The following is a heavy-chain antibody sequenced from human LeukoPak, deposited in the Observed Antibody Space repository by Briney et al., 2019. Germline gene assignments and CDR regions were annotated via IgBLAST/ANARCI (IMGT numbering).Heavy chain of an antibody. D-gene: IGHD6-13*01. V-gene: IGHV3-21*01. Sequence: GGSLRLSCAASGFTFSSYSMNWVRQAPGKGLEWVSSISSSSSYIYYADSVKGRFTISRDNAKNSLYLRMNSLRAEDTAVYYCARDHIAAAGVFDYWGQGTLVTVSS. CDR3: ARDHIAAAGVFDY. CDR2: ISSSSSYI. CDR1: GFTFSSYS. J-gene: IGHJ4*02.